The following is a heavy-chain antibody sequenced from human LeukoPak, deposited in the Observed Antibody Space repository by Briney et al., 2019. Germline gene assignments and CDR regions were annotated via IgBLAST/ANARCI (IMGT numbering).Heavy chain of an antibody. D-gene: IGHD3-3*01. J-gene: IGHJ4*02. CDR2: IYSGGTT. CDR1: GFTVSGNY. CDR3: ATRFSEQS. Sequence: GGSLILSCAASGFTVSGNYMSWVRQFPGKGLEWVSVIYSGGTTNYADSVKGRFTISRDYSKNTLYLQMNSLRPEDTAVYYCATRFSEQSWGQGTLVTVSS. V-gene: IGHV3-66*02.